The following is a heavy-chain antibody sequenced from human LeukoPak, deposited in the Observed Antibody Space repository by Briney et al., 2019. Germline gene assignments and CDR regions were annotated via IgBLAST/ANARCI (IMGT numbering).Heavy chain of an antibody. CDR2: ISSSSSTI. CDR1: GFTFSSYS. CDR3: ALRYGGYLSSFDY. J-gene: IGHJ4*02. D-gene: IGHD5-12*01. Sequence: GGSLRLSCVASGFTFSSYSMNWVRQAPGKGLEWVSYISSSSSTIYYADSVKGRFTISRGNAKNSLYLQMNCLRAEDTAVYYCALRYGGYLSSFDYWGQGTLVTVSS. V-gene: IGHV3-48*01.